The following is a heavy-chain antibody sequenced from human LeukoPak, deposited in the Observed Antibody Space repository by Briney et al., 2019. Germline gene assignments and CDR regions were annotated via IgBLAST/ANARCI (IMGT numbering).Heavy chain of an antibody. V-gene: IGHV3-48*03. Sequence: GGSLRLSCTISDLTFSTYEMNWFRQAPGKGLEWVSVISGSGGSTYYADSVKGRFTISRDNAKNSVFLQMNSLRAEDTGIYYCARDRGWYFGFWGQGALVTVSS. CDR2: ISGSGGST. D-gene: IGHD6-19*01. J-gene: IGHJ4*02. CDR1: DLTFSTYE. CDR3: ARDRGWYFGF.